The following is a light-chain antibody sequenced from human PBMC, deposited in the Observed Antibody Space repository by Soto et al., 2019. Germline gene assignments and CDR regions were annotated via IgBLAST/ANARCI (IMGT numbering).Light chain of an antibody. J-gene: IGKJ3*01. CDR1: QGISTY. CDR3: QSYNSGLELT. Sequence: DIQMTQSPSSLSASVGDRVTITCRASQGISTYLGWYQQKPGKVPKVLIYSASTLQPGVPSRFSGSGSGTDFTLTISSLQPEDVENYYCQSYNSGLELTFGPGNKVDIK. CDR2: SAS. V-gene: IGKV1-27*01.